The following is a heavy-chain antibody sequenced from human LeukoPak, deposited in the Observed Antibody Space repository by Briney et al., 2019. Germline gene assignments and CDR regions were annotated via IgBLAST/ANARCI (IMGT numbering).Heavy chain of an antibody. J-gene: IGHJ4*02. D-gene: IGHD4-17*01. V-gene: IGHV3-23*01. CDR3: AKDFTVTASFDY. CDR2: ISGSGGST. CDR1: GFTFSSYG. Sequence: GGSLRLSCAASGFTFSSYGMSWVRRAPGKGLEWVSAISGSGGSTYYADSVKGRFTISRDNSKNTLYLQMNSLRAEDTAVYYCAKDFTVTASFDYWGQGTLVTVSS.